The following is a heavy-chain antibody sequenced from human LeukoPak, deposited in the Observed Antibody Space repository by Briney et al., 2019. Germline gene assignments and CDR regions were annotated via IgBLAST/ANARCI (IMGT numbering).Heavy chain of an antibody. V-gene: IGHV1-2*02. J-gene: IGHJ4*02. CDR3: ARGGGSDSLGI. D-gene: IGHD2-15*01. CDR2: INPNSGVT. Sequence: GASVKVSCKASGYTFTGYYMHWVRQAPGQGLEWMGWINPNSGVTNYAQKFQGRVTMTRDTSISTAYMELSRLRSDDTAVYYCARGGGSDSLGIWGQGTLVTVSS. CDR1: GYTFTGYY.